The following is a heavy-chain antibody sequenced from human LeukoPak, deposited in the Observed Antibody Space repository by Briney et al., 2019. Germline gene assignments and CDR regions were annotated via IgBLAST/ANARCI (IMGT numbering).Heavy chain of an antibody. V-gene: IGHV3-64D*08. Sequence: PGGSLRLSCSASGFTFSSYAMHWVRQAPGKGLEYVSAISSNGGSTYYADSVKGRFTISRDNSKNTLYLQMSSLRPEDTAVYYCVKGRAAAAGRGFDYWGQGTLVTVSS. J-gene: IGHJ4*02. CDR1: GFTFSSYA. D-gene: IGHD6-13*01. CDR3: VKGRAAAAGRGFDY. CDR2: ISSNGGST.